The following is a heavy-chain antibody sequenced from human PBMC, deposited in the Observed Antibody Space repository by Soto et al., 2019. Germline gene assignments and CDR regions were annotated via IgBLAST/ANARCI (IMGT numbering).Heavy chain of an antibody. Sequence: VSLRLSCAASGFSFTKYAMTWVRQAPGKGLEWASSISKSGGDTYYADSVKGRFTISRDNSKNTLYLQMNGLRAEDTALYFCVKDTYSSSWYFWGQGTLVTVSS. CDR2: ISKSGGDT. V-gene: IGHV3-23*01. CDR3: VKDTYSSSWYF. D-gene: IGHD2-2*01. CDR1: GFSFTKYA. J-gene: IGHJ4*02.